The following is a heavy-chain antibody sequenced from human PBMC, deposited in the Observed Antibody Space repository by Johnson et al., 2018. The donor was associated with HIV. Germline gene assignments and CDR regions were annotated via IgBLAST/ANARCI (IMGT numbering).Heavy chain of an antibody. Sequence: VQLVESGGGLIQPGGSLRLSCAASGFTVSSNYMSWVRQAPGKGLEWVSILYSSGVTYYADSVKGRFTIYRDNSKNNLYLQMSSLRTEDTAFYYCARDPSTQDSRLIGDFGAFDIWGQGTMVIVSS. V-gene: IGHV3-53*01. J-gene: IGHJ3*02. D-gene: IGHD2-8*01. CDR2: LYSSGVT. CDR3: ARDPSTQDSRLIGDFGAFDI. CDR1: GFTVSSNY.